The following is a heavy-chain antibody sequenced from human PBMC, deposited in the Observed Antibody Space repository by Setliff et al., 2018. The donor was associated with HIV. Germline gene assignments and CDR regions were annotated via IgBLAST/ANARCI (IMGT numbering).Heavy chain of an antibody. Sequence: SETLSLTCAVYGGSFSGYYWTWIRQPPGKGLEWIGEGRGLEWVGEINHSGSTNYNPSLESRVTISIDTSKNQFSLNLTSVTVADTAVYYCARHGFNMLMGMDVFDIWGQGTMVTVSS. CDR3: ARHGFNMLMGMDVFDI. J-gene: IGHJ3*02. V-gene: IGHV4-34*01. CDR1: GGSFSGYY. D-gene: IGHD3-10*02. CDR2: INHSGST.